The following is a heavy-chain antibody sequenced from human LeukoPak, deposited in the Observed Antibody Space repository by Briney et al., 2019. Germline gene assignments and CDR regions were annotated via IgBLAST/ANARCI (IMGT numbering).Heavy chain of an antibody. CDR3: ARRYCSSTSCYYYYYYMDV. J-gene: IGHJ6*03. CDR2: ISAYNGNT. Sequence: ASVKVSCKASGYTFTSYGISWVRQAPGQGLEWMGWISAYNGNTNYAQKLQSRVTMTTDTSTSTAYMELRSLRSDDTAVYYCARRYCSSTSCYYYYYYMDVWGKGTTVTVSS. D-gene: IGHD2-2*01. CDR1: GYTFTSYG. V-gene: IGHV1-18*01.